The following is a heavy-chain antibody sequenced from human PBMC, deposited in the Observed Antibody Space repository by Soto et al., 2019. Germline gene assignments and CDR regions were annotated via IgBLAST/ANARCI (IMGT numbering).Heavy chain of an antibody. CDR3: AKDALAYGGNFRVDY. Sequence: QVQLVESGGGVVQPGRSLRLSCAASGFTFSSYGMHWVRQAPGKGLEWVAVKSYDGSNKYYADSVKGRFTISRDNSKNTLYLQMNSLRADDTAVYYCAKDALAYGGNFRVDYWGQGTLVTVSS. D-gene: IGHD4-17*01. CDR2: KSYDGSNK. V-gene: IGHV3-30*18. J-gene: IGHJ4*02. CDR1: GFTFSSYG.